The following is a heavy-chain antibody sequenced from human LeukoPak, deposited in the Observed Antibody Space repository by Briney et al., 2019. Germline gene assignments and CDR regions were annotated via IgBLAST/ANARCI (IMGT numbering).Heavy chain of an antibody. J-gene: IGHJ4*02. CDR1: GFTFSSHG. D-gene: IGHD2/OR15-2a*01. V-gene: IGHV3-33*01. CDR2: IWYDGSNK. Sequence: GGSLRLSCAASGFTFSSHGMHWVRQAPGKGLEWVAVIWYDGSNKYYADSVKGRLTISRDNSKNTLYLQMNSLRAEDTAIYYCAREGPRGNSQFDYWGQGTLVTVSS. CDR3: AREGPRGNSQFDY.